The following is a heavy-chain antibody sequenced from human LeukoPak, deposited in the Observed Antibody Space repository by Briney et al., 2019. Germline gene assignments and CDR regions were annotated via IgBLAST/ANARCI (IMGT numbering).Heavy chain of an antibody. CDR1: GFTFSSYA. D-gene: IGHD1-26*01. V-gene: IGHV3-23*01. CDR3: AKRRRYSGSYDEAFDI. Sequence: GGSLRLSCAASGFTFSSYAMSWVRQAPGKGLEWVSAISGSGGSTYYADSVKGRFTISRDNSKNTLYLQMNSLRAEDTAVYYCAKRRRYSGSYDEAFDIWGQGTMVTVSS. J-gene: IGHJ3*02. CDR2: ISGSGGST.